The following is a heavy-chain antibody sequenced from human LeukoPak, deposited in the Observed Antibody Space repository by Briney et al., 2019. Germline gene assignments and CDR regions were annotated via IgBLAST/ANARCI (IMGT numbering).Heavy chain of an antibody. Sequence: SETLSLTCTVSGGSISSSSYYWSWIRQPPGKGLEWIGYIYYSGSTNYNPSLKSRVTISVDTSKNQFSLKLSSVTAADTAVYYCAREIWFGESMGNYFDYWGQGTLVTVSS. V-gene: IGHV4-61*01. D-gene: IGHD3-10*01. CDR2: IYYSGST. CDR1: GGSISSSSYY. J-gene: IGHJ4*02. CDR3: AREIWFGESMGNYFDY.